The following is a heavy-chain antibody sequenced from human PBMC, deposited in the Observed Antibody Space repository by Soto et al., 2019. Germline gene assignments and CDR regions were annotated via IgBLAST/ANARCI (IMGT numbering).Heavy chain of an antibody. Sequence: KLPRASVKVSCKASGFTFTSSAVQWVRQARGQRLEWIGWIVVGSGNTNYAQKFQERVTITRDMSTSTAYMELSSLRSEDTAVYYCAAAQQIVAVTDTYNWFDPWGQGTLVTVSS. CDR3: AAAQQIVAVTDTYNWFDP. D-gene: IGHD2-21*02. V-gene: IGHV1-58*01. CDR1: GFTFTSSA. CDR2: IVVGSGNT. J-gene: IGHJ5*02.